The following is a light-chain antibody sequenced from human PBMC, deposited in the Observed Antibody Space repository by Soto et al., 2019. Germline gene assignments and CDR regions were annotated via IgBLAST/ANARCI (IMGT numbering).Light chain of an antibody. Sequence: DIQMTQSPSTLSASVGDRVTITLRASQSISTWLAWYPQKPGKAPKLLIYDASSLESGVPSRFSGSGAGTECTRTISSLQPDDFATDYCPQYYTYSWTFCQGTKVDI. CDR1: QSISTW. V-gene: IGKV1-5*01. J-gene: IGKJ1*01. CDR2: DAS. CDR3: PQYYTYSWT.